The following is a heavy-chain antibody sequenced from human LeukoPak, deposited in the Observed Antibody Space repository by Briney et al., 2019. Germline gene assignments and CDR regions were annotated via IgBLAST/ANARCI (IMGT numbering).Heavy chain of an antibody. Sequence: ASVKVSCNASGHTFTSYGISWVRQAPGQGLEWMGWISAYNGNTNYAQKLQGRVTMTTDTSTSTAYMELRSLRSDDTAVYYCARAHRYFPGGYFDYSGQGTLVTVSS. D-gene: IGHD2/OR15-2a*01. J-gene: IGHJ4*02. CDR2: ISAYNGNT. CDR3: ARAHRYFPGGYFDY. V-gene: IGHV1-18*01. CDR1: GHTFTSYG.